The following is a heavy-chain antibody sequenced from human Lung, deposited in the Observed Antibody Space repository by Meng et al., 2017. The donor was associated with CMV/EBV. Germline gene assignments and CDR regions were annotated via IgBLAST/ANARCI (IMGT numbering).Heavy chain of an antibody. J-gene: IGHJ6*02. CDR2: IRFDGTYK. CDR1: GFSFNDYG. Sequence: GESLKISCAASGFSFNDYGVHWVRQAPGKGLEWVTFIRFDGTYKSYVDSVKGRFTVSRDNSKNMVYLQMNSLRAEDTAVYYCAKDLNIVVMSATYGMDVWGHGXTVTVSS. CDR3: AKDLNIVVMSATYGMDV. D-gene: IGHD2-21*01. V-gene: IGHV3-30*02.